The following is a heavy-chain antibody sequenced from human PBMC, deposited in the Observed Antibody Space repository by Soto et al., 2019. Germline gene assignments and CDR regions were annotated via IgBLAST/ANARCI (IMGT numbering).Heavy chain of an antibody. J-gene: IGHJ3*02. CDR2: IYYSGST. Sequence: PSETLSLTCTVSGGSISSYYWSWIRQPPGKGLEWIGYIYYSGSTNYNPSLKSRVTISVDTSKSQFSLKLSSVTAADTAVYYCARAGFTIFGVVIDAFDIWGQGTMVTVSS. CDR3: ARAGFTIFGVVIDAFDI. V-gene: IGHV4-59*01. CDR1: GGSISSYY. D-gene: IGHD3-3*01.